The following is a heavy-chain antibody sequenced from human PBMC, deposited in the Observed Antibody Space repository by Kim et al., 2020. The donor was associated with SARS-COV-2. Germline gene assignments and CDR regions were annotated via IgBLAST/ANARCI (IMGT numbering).Heavy chain of an antibody. J-gene: IGHJ4*02. D-gene: IGHD3-10*01. CDR3: ARGTAGDY. Sequence: RGRTYYPPSLESRVNRSVDTSKNQFSLKRSSVTAADTAVYYCARGTAGDYWGQGTLVTVSS. V-gene: IGHV4-31*02. CDR2: RGRT.